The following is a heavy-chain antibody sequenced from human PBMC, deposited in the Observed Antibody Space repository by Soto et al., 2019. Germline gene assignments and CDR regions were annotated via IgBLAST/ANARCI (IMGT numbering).Heavy chain of an antibody. CDR2: INGDGSGT. Sequence: EVQLVESGGCLVQPGGSLRLSCAASGFTFSGSWMHWVRQAPGKGRVWVSRINGDGSGTSYADFVKGRFTVSRDDAKNTLLLQTNGLRAEDTAVSYCARGIFGSGTANDYWGQGTLVTVSS. V-gene: IGHV3-74*01. CDR1: GFTFSGSW. CDR3: ARGIFGSGTANDY. J-gene: IGHJ4*02. D-gene: IGHD3-10*01.